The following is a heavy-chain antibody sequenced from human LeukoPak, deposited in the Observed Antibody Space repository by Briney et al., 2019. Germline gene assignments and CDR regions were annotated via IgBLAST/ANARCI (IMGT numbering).Heavy chain of an antibody. V-gene: IGHV1-46*01. CDR1: GFTFTSYY. CDR2: IDPSGGTA. CDR3: TRDPDSDYFDY. D-gene: IGHD4-11*01. Sequence: ASVKVSCKASGFTFTSYYMHWVRQAPGQGLEWMGIIDPSGGTATYAQKFQGRVTMTSDTSTSTVYMEVSSLRFEDTAVYYCTRDPDSDYFDYWGQGTLVTVSS. J-gene: IGHJ4*02.